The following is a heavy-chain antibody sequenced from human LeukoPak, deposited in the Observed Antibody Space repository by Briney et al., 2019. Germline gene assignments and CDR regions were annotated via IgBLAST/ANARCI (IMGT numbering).Heavy chain of an antibody. CDR2: LYHSGST. D-gene: IGHD5-18*01. V-gene: IGHV4-38-2*01. Sequence: PSETLSLTCAVSGYSISSGYYCGWIRQPPGKGLEWIGSLYHSGSTYYNPSLKSRVTISLDTSKNQFSLKLSSVTAADTAVYYCARHINTALDKRCFDYWGQGTLVTVSS. CDR3: ARHINTALDKRCFDY. J-gene: IGHJ4*02. CDR1: GYSISSGYY.